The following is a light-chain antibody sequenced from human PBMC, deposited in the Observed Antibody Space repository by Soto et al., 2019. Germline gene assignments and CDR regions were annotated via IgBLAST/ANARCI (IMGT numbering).Light chain of an antibody. CDR3: ALYMGSGIMV. Sequence: QTVVTQESSLSVSPGGTVTLTCGLTSGSVSITSYPSWLQQTPGQAPRTLIYSTNTRSSGVPDRFSGSILGSKAALTITGAQADDESHYYCALYMGSGIMVFGGGTKLTVL. CDR2: STN. J-gene: IGLJ3*02. CDR1: SGSVSITSY. V-gene: IGLV8-61*01.